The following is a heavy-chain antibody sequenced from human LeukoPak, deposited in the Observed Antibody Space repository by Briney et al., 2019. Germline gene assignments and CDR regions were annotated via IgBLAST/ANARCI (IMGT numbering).Heavy chain of an antibody. CDR3: ARSGGSGSYYTFDY. Sequence: GGSLRLSCAASGFTFSSYSMNWVRQAPGKGLEWVSSISGSSSYIYYADSVKGRFTISRDNAKNSLYLQMNSLRAEDTAVYYCARSGGSGSYYTFDYWGQGTLVTVSS. J-gene: IGHJ4*02. V-gene: IGHV3-21*01. CDR1: GFTFSSYS. D-gene: IGHD3-10*01. CDR2: ISGSSSYI.